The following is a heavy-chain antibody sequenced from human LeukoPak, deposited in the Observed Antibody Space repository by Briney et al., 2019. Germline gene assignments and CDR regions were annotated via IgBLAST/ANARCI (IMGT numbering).Heavy chain of an antibody. CDR3: ATYRPTRTAMLGVDY. J-gene: IGHJ4*02. D-gene: IGHD5-18*01. Sequence: PGRSLRLSCAASGFTFSSYAMHWVRQAPGKGLEWVAVISYDGSNKYYADSVKGRFTISRDNSKNTLYLQMNSLRAEDTAVYYCATYRPTRTAMLGVDYWGQGTLVTVSS. CDR1: GFTFSSYA. CDR2: ISYDGSNK. V-gene: IGHV3-30-3*01.